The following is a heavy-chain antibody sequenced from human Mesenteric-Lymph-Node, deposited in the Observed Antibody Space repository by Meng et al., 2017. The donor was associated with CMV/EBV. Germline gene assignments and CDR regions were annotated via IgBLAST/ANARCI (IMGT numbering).Heavy chain of an antibody. CDR1: GFTFSSYW. CDR2: IKQDGSEK. V-gene: IGHV3-7*01. Sequence: LSCAASGFTFSSYWMSWVRQAPGKGLEWVANIKQDGSEKYYVDSVKGRFTISRDNAKNSLYLQMNSLRAEDTAVYYCARVSLLVSLGYWGQGTLVTVSS. CDR3: ARVSLLVSLGY. D-gene: IGHD5/OR15-5a*01. J-gene: IGHJ4*02.